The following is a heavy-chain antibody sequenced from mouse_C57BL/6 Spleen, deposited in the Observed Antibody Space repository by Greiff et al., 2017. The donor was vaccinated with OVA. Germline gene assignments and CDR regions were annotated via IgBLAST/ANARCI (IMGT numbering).Heavy chain of an antibody. J-gene: IGHJ2*01. D-gene: IGHD1-1*01. V-gene: IGHV1-39*01. CDR2: INPNYGTT. CDR1: GYSFTDYN. CDR3: ARYGVLSTTVGAGYFDY. Sequence: EVQRVESGPELVKPGASVKISCKASGYSFTDYNMNWVKQSNGKSLEWIGVINPNYGTTSYNQKFKGKATLTVDQSSSTAYMQLNSLTSEDSAVYYCARYGVLSTTVGAGYFDYWGQGTTLTVSS.